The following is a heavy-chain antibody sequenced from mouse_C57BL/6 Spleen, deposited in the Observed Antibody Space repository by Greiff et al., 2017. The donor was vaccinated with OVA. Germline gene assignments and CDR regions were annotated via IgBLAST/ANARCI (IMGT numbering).Heavy chain of an antibody. CDR1: GYTFTSYW. J-gene: IGHJ4*01. D-gene: IGHD3-2*02. Sequence: VQLQQPGAELVKPGASVKLSCKASGYTFTSYWMHWVKQRPGRGLEWIGRIDPNSGGTKYNEKFKSKGTLTVDKPSSTAYMQLSSLTSDDSAVYYCARGQLRQYYAMDYWGQGTSVTVSS. CDR3: ARGQLRQYYAMDY. V-gene: IGHV1-72*01. CDR2: IDPNSGGT.